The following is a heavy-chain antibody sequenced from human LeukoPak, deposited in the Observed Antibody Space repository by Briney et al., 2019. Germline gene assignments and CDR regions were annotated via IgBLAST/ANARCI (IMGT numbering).Heavy chain of an antibody. D-gene: IGHD2-2*01. CDR2: INWNGGST. CDR1: GFTFDDYG. CDR3: ARGGVVPAAIPFDY. Sequence: GGSLGLSCAASGFTFDDYGMSWVRQAPGKGLEWVSGINWNGGSTGYADSVKGRFTTSRDNAKNSLYLQMNSLRAEDTALYHCARGGVVPAAIPFDYWGQGTLVTVSS. J-gene: IGHJ4*02. V-gene: IGHV3-20*01.